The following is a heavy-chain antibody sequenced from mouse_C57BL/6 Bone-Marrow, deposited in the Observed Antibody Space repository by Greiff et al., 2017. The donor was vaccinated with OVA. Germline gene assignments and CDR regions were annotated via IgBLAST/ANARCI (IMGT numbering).Heavy chain of an antibody. Sequence: EVKLVESGGDLVKPGGSLKLSCAASGFTFSSYGMSWVRQTPDKRLEWVATISSGGSYTYYPDSVKGRFTISRDNAKNTLYLQMSSLKSEDTAMYYCARYESIYYDYEFDYWGQGTTLTVSS. CDR2: ISSGGSYT. J-gene: IGHJ2*01. CDR3: ARYESIYYDYEFDY. V-gene: IGHV5-6*01. CDR1: GFTFSSYG. D-gene: IGHD2-4*01.